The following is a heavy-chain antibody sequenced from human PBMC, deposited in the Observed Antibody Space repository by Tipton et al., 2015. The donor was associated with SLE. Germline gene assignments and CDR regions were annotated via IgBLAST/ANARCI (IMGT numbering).Heavy chain of an antibody. J-gene: IGHJ4*02. CDR3: ATDLGWEAFDY. V-gene: IGHV4-59*01. Sequence: LRLSCAVSGGSIRSYYWSWIRQPPGKGLEWIGYIYYSGSTNYNPSLKSRVTISVDTSKNQFSLKLSSVTAADTAVYYCATDLGWEAFDYWGQGTLVTVSS. CDR1: GGSIRSYY. D-gene: IGHD1-26*01. CDR2: IYYSGST.